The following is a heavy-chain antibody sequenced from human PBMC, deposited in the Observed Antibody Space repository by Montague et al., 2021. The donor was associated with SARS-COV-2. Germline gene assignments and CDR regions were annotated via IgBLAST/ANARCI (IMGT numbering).Heavy chain of an antibody. CDR1: GGSISSSSYH. Sequence: SETLSLTCTVSGGSISSSSYHWGWIRQPPGKGLEWIGSIYYSGSTYYNPSLKSRVTISVDTSKNQFSLKLSSLTAADTAVYYCARQENSSGWFKPDAFDIWGQGTMVTVSS. CDR3: ARQENSSGWFKPDAFDI. CDR2: IYYSGST. J-gene: IGHJ3*02. V-gene: IGHV4-39*01. D-gene: IGHD6-19*01.